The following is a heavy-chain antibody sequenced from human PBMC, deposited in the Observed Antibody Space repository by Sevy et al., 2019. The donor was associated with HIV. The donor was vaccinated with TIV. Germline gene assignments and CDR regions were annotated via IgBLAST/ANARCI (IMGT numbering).Heavy chain of an antibody. CDR3: SRGALGGGNEDSGC. V-gene: IGHV4-34*01. Sequence: SETLSLTCAVYGGSFSGHAWTWIRQSPGRGLEWIGEIDQSGDTKYNQSLNSRVTISVDKSKNQFSLRMMSVTAADTAVYYCSRGALGGGNEDSGCWGRGTLVTVSS. CDR1: GGSFSGHA. J-gene: IGHJ4*02. D-gene: IGHD2-15*01. CDR2: IDQSGDT.